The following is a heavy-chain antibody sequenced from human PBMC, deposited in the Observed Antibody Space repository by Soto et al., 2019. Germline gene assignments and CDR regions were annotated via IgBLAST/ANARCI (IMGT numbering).Heavy chain of an antibody. CDR3: ARDRYYGSGTYYNFYSGMDV. J-gene: IGHJ6*02. V-gene: IGHV4-30-4*01. CDR2: IFHSGST. D-gene: IGHD3-10*01. Sequence: PXETLSLTCTVSGCSISSGDYYWTWVRQPPGKGLEWIGNIFHSGSTYYTPSLQSRVTISLDTSKNHFSLKLSSVTPADTAVYYCARDRYYGSGTYYNFYSGMDVWGQGTTVTVSS. CDR1: GCSISSGDYY.